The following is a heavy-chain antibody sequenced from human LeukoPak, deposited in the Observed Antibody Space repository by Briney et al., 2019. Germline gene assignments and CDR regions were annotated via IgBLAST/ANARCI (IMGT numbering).Heavy chain of an antibody. V-gene: IGHV4-39*01. Sequence: SETLSLTCTVSGSSISSSSYYWGWIRQPPGKGLEWIGSIYYSGSTYYNPSLKSRVTISVDTSKNQFSLKLSSVTAADTAVYYCARHPMSPYGLVMDVWGKGTTVTVSS. CDR2: IYYSGST. J-gene: IGHJ6*03. CDR1: GSSISSSSYY. D-gene: IGHD3-10*01. CDR3: ARHPMSPYGLVMDV.